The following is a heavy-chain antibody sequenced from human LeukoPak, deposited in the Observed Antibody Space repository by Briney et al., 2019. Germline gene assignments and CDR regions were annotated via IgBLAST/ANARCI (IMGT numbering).Heavy chain of an antibody. J-gene: IGHJ6*03. CDR2: ISSNGGST. Sequence: AGGSLRLSCAASGFIFSSYAMNWVRQAPGKGLEYVSAISSNGGSTYYANSVKGRFTISRDNSKNTLYLQMGSLRAEDMAVYYCARAGGGGVLDYYYMDVWGKGTTVTVSS. V-gene: IGHV3-64*01. CDR1: GFIFSSYA. CDR3: ARAGGGGVLDYYYMDV. D-gene: IGHD3-16*01.